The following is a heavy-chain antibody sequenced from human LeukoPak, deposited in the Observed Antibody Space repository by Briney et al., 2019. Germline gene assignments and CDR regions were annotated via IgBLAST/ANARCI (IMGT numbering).Heavy chain of an antibody. CDR2: IYSGGST. V-gene: IGHV3-66*02. Sequence: GGSLRLSCAASGFTLSSYAIHWVRQAPGKGLEWVSVIYSGGSTYYADSVKGRFIISRDSSKNTLYLQMNSLRAEDTAVYYCARDAAYCSSTSCFAAWFDPWGQGTLVTVSS. D-gene: IGHD2-2*01. CDR3: ARDAAYCSSTSCFAAWFDP. J-gene: IGHJ5*02. CDR1: GFTLSSYA.